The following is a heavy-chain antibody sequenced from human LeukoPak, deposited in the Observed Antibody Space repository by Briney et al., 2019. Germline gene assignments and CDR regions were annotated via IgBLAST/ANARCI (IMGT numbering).Heavy chain of an antibody. D-gene: IGHD3-22*01. Sequence: GASVKVSCKASGGTFSSYAISWVRQAPGQGLEWMGGIIPIFGTANYAQKFQGRVTITADESTSTAYMELSSLRSEDTAVYYCARGRRGLYYDSSGYAALWGQGTLVTVSS. CDR3: ARGRRGLYYDSSGYAAL. V-gene: IGHV1-69*13. CDR2: IIPIFGTA. J-gene: IGHJ4*02. CDR1: GGTFSSYA.